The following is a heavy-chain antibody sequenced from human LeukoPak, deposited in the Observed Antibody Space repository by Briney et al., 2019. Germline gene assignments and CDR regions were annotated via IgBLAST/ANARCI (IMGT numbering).Heavy chain of an antibody. CDR3: ARDRGALLRGFDY. CDR2: IYYSGST. CDR1: GGSISSSSYY. V-gene: IGHV4-39*07. Sequence: PSETLSLTCTVSGGSISSSSYYWGWIRQPPGKGLEWIGSIYYSGSTYYNPSLKSRVTISVDTSKNQFSLKLSSVTAADTAVYYCARDRGALLRGFDYWGQGTLVTVSS. D-gene: IGHD3-10*01. J-gene: IGHJ4*02.